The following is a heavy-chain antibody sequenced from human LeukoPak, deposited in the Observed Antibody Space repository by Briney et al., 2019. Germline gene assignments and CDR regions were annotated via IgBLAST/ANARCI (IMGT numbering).Heavy chain of an antibody. CDR1: GFTFSSYE. D-gene: IGHD6-13*01. J-gene: IGHJ4*02. Sequence: GGSLRLSCAASGFTFSSYEMNWVRQAPGKRLEWVSYISSSGSTIYYADSVKGRFTISRDNAKNSLYLQMNSLRAEDTAVYYCARDPEIAAAGTFDYWGQGTLVTVSS. CDR2: ISSSGSTI. CDR3: ARDPEIAAAGTFDY. V-gene: IGHV3-48*03.